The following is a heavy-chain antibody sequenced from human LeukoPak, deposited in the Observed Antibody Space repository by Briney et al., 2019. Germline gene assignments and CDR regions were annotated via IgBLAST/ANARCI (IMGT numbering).Heavy chain of an antibody. CDR3: AKDLFFTYCSSTSCLRHYYGMDV. CDR2: ISGSGGST. Sequence: GGSLRLSCAASGFTFSSYAMSWVRQAPGKGLEWVSAISGSGGSTYYADSVKGRFTISRDNSKNTLYPQMNSLRAEDTAVYYCAKDLFFTYCSSTSCLRHYYGMDVWGQGTTVTVSS. D-gene: IGHD2-2*01. V-gene: IGHV3-23*01. CDR1: GFTFSSYA. J-gene: IGHJ6*02.